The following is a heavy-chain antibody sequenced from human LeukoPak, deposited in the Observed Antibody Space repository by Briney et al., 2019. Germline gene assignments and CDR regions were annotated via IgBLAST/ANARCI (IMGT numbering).Heavy chain of an antibody. CDR3: ARGSWRLVRGAASFES. D-gene: IGHD3-10*01. CDR2: ISSSGSTK. J-gene: IGHJ4*02. CDR1: GFTFSSFN. Sequence: GGSLRLSCAASGFTFSSFNMNWVRQAPGKGLEWVSDISSSGSTKYYADSLRGRFTISRDNAKNSLYLQMNSLRAEDTAVYYCARGSWRLVRGAASFESWGQGTLVTVSS. V-gene: IGHV3-48*01.